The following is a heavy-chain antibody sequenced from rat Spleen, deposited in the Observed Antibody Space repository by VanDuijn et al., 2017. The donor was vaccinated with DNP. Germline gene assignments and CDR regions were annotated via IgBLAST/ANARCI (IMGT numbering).Heavy chain of an antibody. Sequence: EVQLVETGGSLVQPGKSLKLTCATSGFTFSNAWMHWVRQSQAKQLEWVAKIKDKSNNYATYYAESVKVRFTISRDDAKSSVYLQMNSLKEEDTGIYDCASSHDWGQGVMVTVSS. CDR2: IKDKSNNYAT. J-gene: IGHJ2*01. CDR1: GFTFSNAW. CDR3: ASSHD. V-gene: IGHV6-8*01.